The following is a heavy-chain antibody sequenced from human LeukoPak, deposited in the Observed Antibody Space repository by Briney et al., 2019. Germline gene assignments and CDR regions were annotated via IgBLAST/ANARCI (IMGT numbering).Heavy chain of an antibody. Sequence: SGTLSLTCAVSGGSISGSEWWTWVRQPPGKGLEWIGEIYHSGSTNYNPSLKSRVTTSIDKSKNQLFLKLNSVTAADTAVYYCARAALSTGMLDYWGQRTLVTVSS. CDR1: GGSISGSEW. CDR3: ARAALSTGMLDY. CDR2: IYHSGST. V-gene: IGHV4-4*02. J-gene: IGHJ4*02. D-gene: IGHD1-1*01.